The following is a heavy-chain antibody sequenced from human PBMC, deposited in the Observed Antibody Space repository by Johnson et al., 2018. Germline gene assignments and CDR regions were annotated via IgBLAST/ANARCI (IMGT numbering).Heavy chain of an antibody. CDR1: GASISSYY. J-gene: IGHJ6*02. V-gene: IGHV4-4*07. Sequence: QVQLVESGPGLVTPSEPLSLTCTVTGASISSYYWSWIRQPAGEGLEWIGGRYISGNTNYNPSLKNRVRMSLETSKNQFSLNLTTVTAAERAVYYCAREHIVRAPGGMDVWGQGITVTVSS. CDR2: RYISGNT. CDR3: AREHIVRAPGGMDV. D-gene: IGHD2-21*01.